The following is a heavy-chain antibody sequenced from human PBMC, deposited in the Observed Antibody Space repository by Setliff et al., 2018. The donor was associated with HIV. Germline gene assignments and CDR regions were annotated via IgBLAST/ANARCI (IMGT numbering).Heavy chain of an antibody. J-gene: IGHJ4*02. CDR2: IYFSGSA. Sequence: PSETLSLTCTVSGDSITNNNFFWTWVRQDPGKGLEWIGYIYFSGSATYNPSLKSPVSISVDTSTNEFSLKLSSVTAADTAVYYCARGGAFCGRDSCYYLDYWGQGILVTVSS. V-gene: IGHV4-30-4*08. D-gene: IGHD2-21*02. CDR1: GDSITNNNFF. CDR3: ARGGAFCGRDSCYYLDY.